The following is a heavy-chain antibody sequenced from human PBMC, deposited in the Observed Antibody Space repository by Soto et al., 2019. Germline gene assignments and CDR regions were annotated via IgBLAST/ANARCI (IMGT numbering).Heavy chain of an antibody. CDR3: ARDREDGSGTKYSWFDS. CDR2: TIPIFDTP. CDR1: GGTFGNFG. Sequence: QMQLVQSGAEVKKPGSSVRVSCKASGGTFGNFGISWVRQAPGQGLEWMGGTIPIFDTPHYAEKFRDRVTITSDATSTAYLELTRLTSEDTATYYCARDREDGSGTKYSWFDSLGQGTLVTVSS. J-gene: IGHJ5*01. V-gene: IGHV1-69*01. D-gene: IGHD3-10*01.